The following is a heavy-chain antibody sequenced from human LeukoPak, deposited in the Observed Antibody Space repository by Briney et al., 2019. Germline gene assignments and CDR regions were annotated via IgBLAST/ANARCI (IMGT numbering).Heavy chain of an antibody. CDR1: GYTFTSYY. D-gene: IGHD5-12*01. CDR3: AREEIVAAAYFYYYYYMDV. J-gene: IGHJ6*03. CDR2: INPSGGST. Sequence: ASVKLSCKASGYTFTSYYMHWVRQAPGQGLEWMGIINPSGGSTSYDQKFQGRVTMTRDTSTSTVYMELSSLRSEDTAVYYCAREEIVAAAYFYYYYYMDVWGKGTTVSVS. V-gene: IGHV1-46*01.